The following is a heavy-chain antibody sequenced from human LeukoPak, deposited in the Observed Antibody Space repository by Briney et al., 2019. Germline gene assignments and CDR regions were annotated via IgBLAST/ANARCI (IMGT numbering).Heavy chain of an antibody. CDR2: ISSSSTTI. D-gene: IGHD3-3*01. CDR3: ARDINYDGDYFDN. Sequence: PGGSLRLSCAASGFTFNSYSMNWVRQAPGKGLEWVSYISSSSTTIYYADSVKGRFTISRDNAKNSLYLQMNSLRVEDTAVYYCARDINYDGDYFDNWGQGTLVTVSS. V-gene: IGHV3-48*04. CDR1: GFTFNSYS. J-gene: IGHJ4*02.